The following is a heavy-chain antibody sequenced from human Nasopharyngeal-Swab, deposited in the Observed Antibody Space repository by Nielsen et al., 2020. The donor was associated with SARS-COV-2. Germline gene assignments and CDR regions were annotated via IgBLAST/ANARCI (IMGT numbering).Heavy chain of an antibody. CDR3: AKGGGGGQQLVRYFDY. Sequence: LSLTCAASGFTFSSYGMHWVRQAPGKGLEWVAVISYDGSNKYYADSVKGRFTISRDNSKNTLYLQMNSLRAEDTAVYCGAKGGGGGQQLVRYFDYWGQGTLVTVSS. J-gene: IGHJ4*02. V-gene: IGHV3-30*18. D-gene: IGHD6-13*01. CDR1: GFTFSSYG. CDR2: ISYDGSNK.